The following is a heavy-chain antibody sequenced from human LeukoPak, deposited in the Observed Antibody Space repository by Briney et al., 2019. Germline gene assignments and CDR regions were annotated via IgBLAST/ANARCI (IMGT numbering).Heavy chain of an antibody. D-gene: IGHD1-1*01. V-gene: IGHV4-4*02. Sequence: PSETLSLIYSVSGVPNSSCKWLSWVRQPPGKGLEWIGDIYHSGSTNYNPSLKSRVTMSVDKSNSQFSLRLSSVTAADTAVYYSARREIGGVNYRHVDYWGQGTLVTVSS. CDR3: ARREIGGVNYRHVDY. CDR2: IYHSGST. CDR1: GVPNSSCKW. J-gene: IGHJ4*02.